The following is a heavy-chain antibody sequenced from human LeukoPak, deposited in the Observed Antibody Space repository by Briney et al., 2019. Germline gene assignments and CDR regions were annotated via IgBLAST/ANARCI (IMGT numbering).Heavy chain of an antibody. CDR1: GGSFNDFY. Sequence: PSETLSLTCAVYGGSFNDFYWTWIRQPPGKGLEWIGEINHRGSARHNPSLKSRVNILVDTSKNQFSLKLSSVTAADTAVYYCARSPPPGATAYRAVEYWGRGTLVTVSA. CDR2: INHRGSA. J-gene: IGHJ4*02. D-gene: IGHD1-26*01. V-gene: IGHV4-34*01. CDR3: ARSPPPGATAYRAVEY.